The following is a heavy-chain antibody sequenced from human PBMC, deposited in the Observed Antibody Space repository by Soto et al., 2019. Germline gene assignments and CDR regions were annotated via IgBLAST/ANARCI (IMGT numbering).Heavy chain of an antibody. Sequence: XGSLNLSCEASGFSFSDAWMGWVRQIPGMGLEWVGRVKTTSERGTTNYAAPVMGRFTVSRDDSKNTLYLQMDALRAEDTAVYYCATAGTRVGYTGSYSRQGTQVTVSS. D-gene: IGHD1-26*01. CDR1: GFSFSDAW. J-gene: IGHJ4*02. V-gene: IGHV3-15*06. CDR2: VKTTSERGTT. CDR3: ATAGTRVGYTGSY.